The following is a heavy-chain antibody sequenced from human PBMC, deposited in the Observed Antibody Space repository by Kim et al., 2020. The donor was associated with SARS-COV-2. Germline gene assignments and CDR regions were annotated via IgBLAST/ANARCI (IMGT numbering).Heavy chain of an antibody. CDR2: INPSGGST. D-gene: IGHD2-15*01. CDR3: ARDLLALTVVAATIIPLGGMDV. J-gene: IGHJ6*02. V-gene: IGHV1-46*01. Sequence: ASVKVSCKASGYTFTSYYMHWVRQAPGQGLEWMGIINPSGGSTSYAQKFQGRVTMTRDTSTSTVYMELSSLRSEDTAVYYCARDLLALTVVAATIIPLGGMDVWGQGATVTVSS. CDR1: GYTFTSYY.